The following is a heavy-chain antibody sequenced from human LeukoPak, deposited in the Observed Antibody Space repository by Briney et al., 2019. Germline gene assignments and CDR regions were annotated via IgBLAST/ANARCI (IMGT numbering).Heavy chain of an antibody. Sequence: ASVKVSCKASGYTFTGYYMHWVRQAPGQGLEWIGWINPNSGGTNYAQKFQGRVTMTRDTSISTAYMELSRLRSDDTAVYYCARVRGRVPAASYGMDVWGQGTTVTVSS. CDR3: ARVRGRVPAASYGMDV. V-gene: IGHV1-2*02. CDR2: INPNSGGT. D-gene: IGHD2-2*01. CDR1: GYTFTGYY. J-gene: IGHJ6*02.